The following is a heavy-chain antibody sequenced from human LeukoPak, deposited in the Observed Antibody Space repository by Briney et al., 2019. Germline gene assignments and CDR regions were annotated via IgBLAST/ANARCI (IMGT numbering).Heavy chain of an antibody. D-gene: IGHD1-26*01. CDR1: GFTFSSYG. V-gene: IGHV3-30*02. Sequence: GGSLRLSCAASGFTFSSYGMHWVRQAPGKGLKWVAFIRSDGSNKYYADSVKGRFTISRDNAKNTLYLQMNSLRAEDTAVYYCARDRGSTEFDYWGQGTLVTVSS. CDR2: IRSDGSNK. CDR3: ARDRGSTEFDY. J-gene: IGHJ4*02.